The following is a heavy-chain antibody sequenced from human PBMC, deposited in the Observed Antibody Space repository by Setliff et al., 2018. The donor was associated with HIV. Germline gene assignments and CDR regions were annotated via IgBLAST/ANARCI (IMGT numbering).Heavy chain of an antibody. CDR3: ARGATDRYCSNGVCLNLDC. CDR1: GFSFSSSS. V-gene: IGHV3-33*01. J-gene: IGHJ4*02. CDR2: MWNDGGVK. Sequence: PGGSLRLSCAASGFSFSSSSMHWVRQAPGKGPEWVAVMWNDGGVKYYADSVKGRFTISRDNAKNTLYLQMNSLRAEDTAVYYCARGATDRYCSNGVCLNLDCWGQGALVTVSS. D-gene: IGHD2-8*01.